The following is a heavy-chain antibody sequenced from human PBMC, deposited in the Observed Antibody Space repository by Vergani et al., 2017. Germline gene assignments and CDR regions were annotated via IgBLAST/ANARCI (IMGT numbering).Heavy chain of an antibody. CDR1: GFAFSTYS. CDR2: MWYGTNDK. V-gene: IGHV3-33*01. Sequence: QAVLVESGGAVVQPGRSLTLACTASGFAFSTYSVHWVRQAPGKGLEWVAVMWYGTNDKYYADSVEGRFTISRDNSKNTLYLQMNTLRAEDTAIYYCARGDXSTMSCYGDYMDVWGKGTTVTVSS. D-gene: IGHD3-22*01. J-gene: IGHJ6*03. CDR3: ARGDXSTMSCYGDYMDV.